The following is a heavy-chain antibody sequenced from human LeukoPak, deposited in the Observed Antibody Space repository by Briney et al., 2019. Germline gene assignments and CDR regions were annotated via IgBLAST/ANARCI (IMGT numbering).Heavy chain of an antibody. CDR3: ASSGSYYFPFDY. D-gene: IGHD3-10*01. V-gene: IGHV3-23*01. CDR1: GFTFSRYA. Sequence: GGSLRLSCTTSGFTFSRYAMTWVRQAPGKGLEWVSIISDSGGSPHYADSVKGRFTISRDNSKDTVYLQMNSLRAEDTAIYYCASSGSYYFPFDYWGQGILVTVSS. J-gene: IGHJ4*02. CDR2: ISDSGGSP.